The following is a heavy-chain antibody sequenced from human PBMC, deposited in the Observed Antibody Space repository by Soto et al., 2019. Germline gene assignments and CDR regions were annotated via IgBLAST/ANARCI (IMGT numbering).Heavy chain of an antibody. J-gene: IGHJ3*01. CDR1: GFPFDRYG. CDR3: AKGRIAVAAGAFDS. Sequence: PGGSLRLSCATSGFPFDRYGMHWVRQAPGKGLEWVAAMWYDGSNTHYGESVKGRFLISRDNSKNTVYLEMNSLRVEDTGVYFCAKGRIAVAAGAFDSWGPGTRVTVSS. V-gene: IGHV3-33*03. D-gene: IGHD6-19*01. CDR2: MWYDGSNT.